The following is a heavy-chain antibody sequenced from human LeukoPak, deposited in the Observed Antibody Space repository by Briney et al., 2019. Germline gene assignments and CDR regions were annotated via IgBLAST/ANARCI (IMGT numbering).Heavy chain of an antibody. CDR3: AKADSGYYNHYFDY. CDR1: GFTLSSYV. CDR2: VSVSGGST. V-gene: IGHV3-23*01. D-gene: IGHD3-3*01. J-gene: IGHJ4*02. Sequence: PGGSLRLSCVASGFTLSSYVMSWVRQAPGKGLEWVSGVSVSGGSTYYADSVKGRFTISRDNSKNTLYLQMNSLRAEDTSVYYGAKADSGYYNHYFDYWGQGTLVTVSS.